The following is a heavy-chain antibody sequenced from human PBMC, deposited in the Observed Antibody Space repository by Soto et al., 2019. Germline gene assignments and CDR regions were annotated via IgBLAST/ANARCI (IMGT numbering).Heavy chain of an antibody. Sequence: ASVKVSCKASGYTFTNYYMHWLRQAPGQGLEWMGWMNPRSGGSKYAQAFQDRVTMTRDASISTAYMEMTSLRHGDTAVYFCARSDDSTSYPLDLWDPGTLVTVSS. D-gene: IGHD4-4*01. V-gene: IGHV1-2*02. CDR3: ARSDDSTSYPLDL. CDR2: MNPRSGGS. J-gene: IGHJ5*02. CDR1: GYTFTNYY.